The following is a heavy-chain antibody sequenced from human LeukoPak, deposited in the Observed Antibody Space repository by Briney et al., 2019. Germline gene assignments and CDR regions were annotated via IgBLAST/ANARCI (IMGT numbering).Heavy chain of an antibody. D-gene: IGHD3-3*01. J-gene: IGHJ6*03. CDR2: IMSSSRNI. Sequence: EGSLRLSCGASGFSFGSYSMNWVRQAPGKALEWVSSIMSSSRNIYYADSVKGRFTISRDNAKNSLYLQLSSLRAEDTAVYYCATTRAPSNGRVLYYMDVWGKGTTVTVSS. CDR3: ATTRAPSNGRVLYYMDV. CDR1: GFSFGSYS. V-gene: IGHV3-21*01.